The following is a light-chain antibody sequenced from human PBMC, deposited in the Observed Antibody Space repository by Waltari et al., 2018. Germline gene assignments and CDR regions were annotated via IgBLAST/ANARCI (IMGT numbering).Light chain of an antibody. J-gene: IGKJ3*01. CDR1: QSINNN. V-gene: IGKV3D-15*01. Sequence: EVVLTQSPGTVSVSPGARATLSCRASQSINNNLAWFQQKPGQAPRLLVYGASTRATGIPARFSGSGSGTEFTLTISSLQSEDFAVYYCQQYDKWLLFTFGPGTKVDFK. CDR2: GAS. CDR3: QQYDKWLLFT.